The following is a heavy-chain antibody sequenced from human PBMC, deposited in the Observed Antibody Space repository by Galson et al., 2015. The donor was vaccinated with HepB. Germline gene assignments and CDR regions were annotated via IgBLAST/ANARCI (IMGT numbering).Heavy chain of an antibody. CDR2: ISSDGNNK. V-gene: IGHV3-30*18. J-gene: IGHJ6*02. D-gene: IGHD3-3*01. CDR3: AKDQRFSYYYGLDV. Sequence: SLRLSCAASGFTFNRNAMHWVRQAPGKGLEWVAVISSDGNNKYYGDSVKGRFTISRDNSKNTLSLQTNSLRAEDTAVYYCAKDQRFSYYYGLDVWGQGTTVTVSS. CDR1: GFTFNRNA.